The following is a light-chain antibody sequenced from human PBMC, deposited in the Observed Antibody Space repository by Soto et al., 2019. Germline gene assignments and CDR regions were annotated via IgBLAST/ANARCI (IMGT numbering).Light chain of an antibody. V-gene: IGLV1-40*01. Sequence: QSVLTQPPSVSGAPGQRVTISCTGSSSNIGAGYDVHWYQHLPGTAPKLLIYDNNNRPSGVPDRFSGSKSGTSASLAITGLQAEDEADYYCAVWDDSLSGMVFGGGTKLTVL. CDR1: SSNIGAGYD. CDR3: AVWDDSLSGMV. J-gene: IGLJ2*01. CDR2: DNN.